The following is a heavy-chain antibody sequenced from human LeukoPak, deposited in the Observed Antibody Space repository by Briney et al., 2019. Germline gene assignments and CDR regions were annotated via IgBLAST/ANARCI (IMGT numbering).Heavy chain of an antibody. V-gene: IGHV3-21*01. Sequence: GGSLRLSCAPSVFTFSSYSMIWVRQSPGEGREGVSSISRTSSYIYYADSLKGRFTISRDNAKNSLYLQMNSLRAEDTAVYYCARDLGGGSYYIDYWDQGTLVTVSS. CDR3: ARDLGGGSYYIDY. CDR1: VFTFSSYS. D-gene: IGHD1-26*01. CDR2: ISRTSSYI. J-gene: IGHJ4*02.